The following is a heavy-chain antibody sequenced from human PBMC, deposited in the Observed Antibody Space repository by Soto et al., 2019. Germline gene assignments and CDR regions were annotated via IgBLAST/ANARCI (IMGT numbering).Heavy chain of an antibody. CDR2: IYYIFST. J-gene: IGHJ5*02. CDR3: ARTVVWFGELPNWFDP. CDR1: GGSISSYY. V-gene: IGHV4-59*01. Sequence: PSETLSLTCTVSGGSISSYYWIWIRQPPVNGLEFIGYIYYIFSTNYNPSLKSRFTISLYTSKNHFSLKLISLTAGDTAVYYCARTVVWFGELPNWFDPWGQGTLVTVSS. D-gene: IGHD3-10*01.